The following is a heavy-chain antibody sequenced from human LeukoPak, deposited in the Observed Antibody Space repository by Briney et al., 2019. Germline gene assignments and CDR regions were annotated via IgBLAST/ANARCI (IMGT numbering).Heavy chain of an antibody. CDR2: ISGSGGST. CDR3: AKDMPPYDSSGLDDAFDI. V-gene: IGHV3-23*01. Sequence: SGGSLRLSCAASGFTFSSYAMSWVRQAPGKGLEWVSAISGSGGSTYYADSVKGRFTISRDNSKNTLYLQMNSLRAEDTAVYYCAKDMPPYDSSGLDDAFDIWGQGTMVTVSS. J-gene: IGHJ3*02. CDR1: GFTFSSYA. D-gene: IGHD3-22*01.